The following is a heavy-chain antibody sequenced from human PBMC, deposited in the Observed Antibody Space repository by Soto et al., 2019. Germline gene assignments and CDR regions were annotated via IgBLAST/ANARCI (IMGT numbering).Heavy chain of an antibody. CDR2: INHSGST. CDR3: ARVGGSSWTHWFDP. V-gene: IGHV4-34*01. J-gene: IGHJ5*02. CDR1: GGSFSGYY. D-gene: IGHD6-13*01. Sequence: QVQLQQWGAGLLKPSETLSLTCAVYGGSFSGYYWSWIRQPPGKGLEWIGEINHSGSTNYNPSLKSRVTISVDTSKNQSSLKLSSVTAADTAVYYCARVGGSSWTHWFDPWGQGTLVTVSS.